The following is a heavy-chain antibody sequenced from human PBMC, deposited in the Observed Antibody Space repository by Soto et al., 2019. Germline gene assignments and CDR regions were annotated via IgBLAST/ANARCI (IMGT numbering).Heavy chain of an antibody. D-gene: IGHD2-21*02. V-gene: IGHV1-2*02. CDR2: ISPKSGAT. CDR3: ARPPGYISDWQYFDL. J-gene: IGHJ4*02. CDR1: GYTFINYY. Sequence: ASVKVSCKASGYTFINYYMHWVRQAPGQGFEWMGRISPKSGATNYAQKFQGRVSMTWDTSLKTAYMELSCLMSEDTAVYYCARPPGYISDWQYFDLWGQGTLVTVSS.